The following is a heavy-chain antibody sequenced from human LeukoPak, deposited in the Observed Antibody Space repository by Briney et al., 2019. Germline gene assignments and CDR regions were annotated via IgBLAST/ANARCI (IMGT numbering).Heavy chain of an antibody. CDR1: GFTFSSYW. CDR2: INRDGSST. Sequence: GGSLRLSCAASGFTFSSYWMHWVRQAPGKGLVWVSRINRDGSSTSYADSVKGRFTISRDNAKNTLYLPMISLRAEDTAVYYCARDHFSVVVPRDVWGQGTTVTVSS. CDR3: ARDHFSVVVPRDV. D-gene: IGHD2-2*01. V-gene: IGHV3-74*01. J-gene: IGHJ6*02.